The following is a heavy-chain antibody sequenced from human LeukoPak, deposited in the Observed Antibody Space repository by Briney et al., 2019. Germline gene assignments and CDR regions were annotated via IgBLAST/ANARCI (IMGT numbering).Heavy chain of an antibody. CDR1: DDSITMYY. Sequence: SETLSLTCTVSDDSITMYYWTWIRQPPGKVLEWIGYVDHTGSTKFNPSLNGRVSISRDTSNNFFSLRLRSVTAADTAVYFCARGRVSSSTWYSTYYYFFYMDFWGKGTTVTVSS. CDR3: ARGRVSSSTWYSTYYYFFYMDF. D-gene: IGHD4-11*01. V-gene: IGHV4-59*01. J-gene: IGHJ6*03. CDR2: VDHTGST.